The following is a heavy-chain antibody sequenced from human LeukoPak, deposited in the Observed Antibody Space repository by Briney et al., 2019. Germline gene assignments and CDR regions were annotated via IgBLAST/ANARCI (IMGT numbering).Heavy chain of an antibody. D-gene: IGHD3-22*01. J-gene: IGHJ3*02. CDR3: ARDSDYYDSSGYYSDAFDI. CDR1: GFTFSSYA. V-gene: IGHV3-21*01. CDR2: ISSSSSYI. Sequence: GGSLRLSCAASGFTFSSYAMNWVRQAPGKGLEWVSSISSSSSYIYYADSVKGRFTISRENAKNSLYLQMNSLRAEDTAVYYCARDSDYYDSSGYYSDAFDIWGQGTMVTVSS.